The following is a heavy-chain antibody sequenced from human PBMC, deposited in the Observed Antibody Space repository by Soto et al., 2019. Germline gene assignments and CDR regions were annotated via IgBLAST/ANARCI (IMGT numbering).Heavy chain of an antibody. Sequence: PGGSLRLSCAASGFTFSSYAMSWVRQAPGKGLEWVSAISGSGGSTYYAEAVKGRFTISRDNHKNTLYLQMKNQRDEATAVSXWAKRGLEKMHGYFDYWGXGTLVTVSX. V-gene: IGHV3-23*01. CDR1: GFTFSSYA. CDR3: AKRGLEKMHGYFDY. J-gene: IGHJ4*02. CDR2: ISGSGGST. D-gene: IGHD6-13*01.